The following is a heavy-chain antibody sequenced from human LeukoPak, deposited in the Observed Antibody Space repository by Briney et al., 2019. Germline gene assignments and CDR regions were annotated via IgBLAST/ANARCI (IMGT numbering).Heavy chain of an antibody. Sequence: ASVKVSCKASGYTFTSYDINWVRQATGQGLEWMGWRNPNSGNTGYAQKFQGRVTMTRNTSISTAYMELSSLRSEDTAVYYCARVDGDYLPYYFDYWGQGTLVTVSS. J-gene: IGHJ4*02. CDR3: ARVDGDYLPYYFDY. V-gene: IGHV1-8*01. D-gene: IGHD4-17*01. CDR1: GYTFTSYD. CDR2: RNPNSGNT.